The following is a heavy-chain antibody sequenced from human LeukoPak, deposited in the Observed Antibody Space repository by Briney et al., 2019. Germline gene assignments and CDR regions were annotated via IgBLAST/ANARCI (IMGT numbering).Heavy chain of an antibody. CDR1: GFTFSSYW. CDR2: IKQDGSEK. V-gene: IGHV3-7*01. J-gene: IGHJ4*02. CDR3: AGDRATSYFDY. Sequence: GGYLRLSCAASGFTFSSYWMSWVRQAPGKGLEWVANIKQDGSEKYYVDSVKGRFTISRDNAKNSLYLQMNSLRAEDTAVYYCAGDRATSYFDYWGQGALVTISS. D-gene: IGHD1-26*01.